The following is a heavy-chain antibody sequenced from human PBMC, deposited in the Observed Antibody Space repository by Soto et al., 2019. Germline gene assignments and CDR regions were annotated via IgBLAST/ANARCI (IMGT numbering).Heavy chain of an antibody. CDR1: GFTFSSYG. Sequence: QVQLVESGGGVVQPGRSLRLSCAASGFTFSSYGMHWVRQAPGKGLEWVAVIWYDGSNKYYADSVKGRFTISRDNSQNSLYRQMHSLRAEDMAVYYCAREGGPGISARSQYYYYYYGMDVWCHGATVIVS. D-gene: IGHD6-6*01. V-gene: IGHV3-33*01. J-gene: IGHJ6*02. CDR3: AREGGPGISARSQYYYYYYGMDV. CDR2: IWYDGSNK.